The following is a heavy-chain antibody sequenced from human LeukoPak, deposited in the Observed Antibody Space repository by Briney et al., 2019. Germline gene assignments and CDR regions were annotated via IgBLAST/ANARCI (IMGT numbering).Heavy chain of an antibody. CDR2: ISGSGGST. J-gene: IGHJ6*04. Sequence: GGSLRLSSAASGFTFSSYAMSWVRQAPGKGLEWVSAISGSGGSTYYADSVKGRFTISRDNSKNTLYLQMNSLRAEDTAVYYWGKQITMVGGFFPYYYGMDVWGKGTTVTVPS. D-gene: IGHD3-10*01. V-gene: IGHV3-23*01. CDR3: GKQITMVGGFFPYYYGMDV. CDR1: GFTFSSYA.